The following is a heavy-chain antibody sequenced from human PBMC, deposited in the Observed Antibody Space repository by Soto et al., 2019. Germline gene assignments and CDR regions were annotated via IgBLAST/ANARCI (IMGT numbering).Heavy chain of an antibody. J-gene: IGHJ6*02. CDR1: GGTFSSYA. V-gene: IGHV1-69*12. CDR2: IIPIFGTA. CDR3: AKNPENYYYGMDV. Sequence: QVQLVQSGAEVKKPGSSVKVSCKASGGTFSSYAISWVRQAPGQGLEWMGGIIPIFGTADYAQEFQGRVTITADEXTSTAYVELSSLRSEDTAVYYCAKNPENYYYGMDVWGQGTTVTVSS.